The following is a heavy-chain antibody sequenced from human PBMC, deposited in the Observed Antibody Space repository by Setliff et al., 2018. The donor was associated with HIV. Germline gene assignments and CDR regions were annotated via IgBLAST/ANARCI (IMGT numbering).Heavy chain of an antibody. CDR1: GGTFSSYA. Sequence: SVKVSCKASGGTFSSYAISWVRQAPGQGLEWMGGIIPIFGTANYAQKFQGRVTITADESTSTAYMELSSLRSEDTAVYYCARGGEKLGSSWYYYYYYMDVWGKGTTVTSP. CDR2: IIPIFGTA. J-gene: IGHJ6*03. V-gene: IGHV1-69*13. CDR3: ARGGEKLGSSWYYYYYYMDV. D-gene: IGHD6-13*01.